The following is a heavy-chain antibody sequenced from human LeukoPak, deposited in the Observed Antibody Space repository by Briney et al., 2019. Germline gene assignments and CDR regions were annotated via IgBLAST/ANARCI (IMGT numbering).Heavy chain of an antibody. V-gene: IGHV1-8*01. D-gene: IGHD3-10*01. CDR2: MNPNSGNT. J-gene: IGHJ4*02. CDR1: GYTFTSYG. CDR3: ARGLTMVRGPPMGY. Sequence: ASVKVSCKASGYTFTSYGINWVRQATGQGLEWMGWMNPNSGNTGYAQKFQGRVTMTRNTSISTAYMELSSLRSEDTAVYYCARGLTMVRGPPMGYWGQGTLVTVSS.